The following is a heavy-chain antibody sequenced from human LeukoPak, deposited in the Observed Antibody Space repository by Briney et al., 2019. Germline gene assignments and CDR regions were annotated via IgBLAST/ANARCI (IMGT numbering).Heavy chain of an antibody. CDR2: IYHSGST. V-gene: IGHV4-31*03. CDR1: GGSISSGGYY. CDR3: ARRMEYYYGNSGYYFDY. D-gene: IGHD3-22*01. Sequence: SETLSLTCTVSGGSISSGGYYWSWIRQYPEEGLEWIGYIYHSGSTYYNPSLQSRVSISLDMSRNQFSLKLTSVTAADTAVYYCARRMEYYYGNSGYYFDYWGQGALVTVSS. J-gene: IGHJ4*02.